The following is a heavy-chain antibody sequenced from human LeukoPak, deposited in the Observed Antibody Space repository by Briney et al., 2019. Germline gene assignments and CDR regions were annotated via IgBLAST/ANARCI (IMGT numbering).Heavy chain of an antibody. CDR2: ISYDGSNK. V-gene: IGHV3-30*18. Sequence: GGSLRLSCAASGFTFSSYGMHWVRQAPGTGLEWVAVISYDGSNKYYADSVKGRFTISRDNSKNTLYLQMNSLRAEDTAVYYCAKGRGYSYGEGDYWGQGTLVTVSS. CDR1: GFTFSSYG. CDR3: AKGRGYSYGEGDY. D-gene: IGHD5-18*01. J-gene: IGHJ4*02.